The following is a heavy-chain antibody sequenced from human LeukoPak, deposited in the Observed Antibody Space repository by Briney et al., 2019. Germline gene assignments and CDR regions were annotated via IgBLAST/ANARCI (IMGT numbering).Heavy chain of an antibody. J-gene: IGHJ4*02. CDR3: ARPAYPIYYYGSGSQFDY. Sequence: GRSLRLSCAASGFTFSTYAMHWVRQAPGKGLEWVAVISYDGSNRYYADSVKGRFTISRDNSKNTLYLQMNSLRAEDTAVYYCARPAYPIYYYGSGSQFDYWGQGTLVTVSS. D-gene: IGHD3-10*01. V-gene: IGHV3-30*04. CDR2: ISYDGSNR. CDR1: GFTFSTYA.